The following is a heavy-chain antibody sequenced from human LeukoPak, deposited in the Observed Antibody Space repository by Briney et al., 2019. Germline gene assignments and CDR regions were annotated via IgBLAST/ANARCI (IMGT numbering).Heavy chain of an antibody. CDR3: AKGTVRSCSGPSCYPLDS. V-gene: IGHV3-9*01. Sequence: GGSLRLSCAASGFTFDDYAMHWVRQAPGKGLEWDSGISWNSGSIGYADSVKGRFTISRDNSKNTVYLEMNSLRVEDTAVYYCAKGTVRSCSGPSCYPLDSWGQGTLVTVSS. D-gene: IGHD2-15*01. CDR2: ISWNSGSI. J-gene: IGHJ4*02. CDR1: GFTFDDYA.